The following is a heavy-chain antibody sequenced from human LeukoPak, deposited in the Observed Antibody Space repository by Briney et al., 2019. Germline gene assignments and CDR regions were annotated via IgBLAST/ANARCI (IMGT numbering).Heavy chain of an antibody. CDR2: INQNGREK. CDR1: GLTFSTYW. Sequence: GGSLRLSCEVSGLTFSTYWMTWVRQASGKGLEWVAIINQNGREKYYVDSVKGRFTISRDNAKDSLYLQMNSLRDEDTAVYYCARSLGDDWGQGTLVTVSS. D-gene: IGHD3-16*01. CDR3: ARSLGDD. V-gene: IGHV3-7*01. J-gene: IGHJ4*02.